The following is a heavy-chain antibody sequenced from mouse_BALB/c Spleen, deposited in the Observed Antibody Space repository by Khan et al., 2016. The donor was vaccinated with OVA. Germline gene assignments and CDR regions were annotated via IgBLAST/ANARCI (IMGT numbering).Heavy chain of an antibody. Sequence: EVKLQESGAELVKPGASVKLSCSASGFNIKDTYIHWMKQRPEQGLEWIGRIDPPNDDSKYGPKFQAKATLTADTSSNTAYLQLSSVTSEDTAVYYCATIYGNLFAFWGQGTLVSVSA. CDR1: GFNIKDTY. CDR2: IDPPNDDS. V-gene: IGHV14-3*02. J-gene: IGHJ3*01. D-gene: IGHD2-1*01. CDR3: ATIYGNLFAF.